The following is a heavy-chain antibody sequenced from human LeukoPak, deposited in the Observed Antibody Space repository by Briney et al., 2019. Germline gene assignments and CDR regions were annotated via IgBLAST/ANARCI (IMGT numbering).Heavy chain of an antibody. D-gene: IGHD1-26*01. CDR3: ARRSAGATHFDY. Sequence: SETLSLTCTVSGGSLSSYYWSWIRQPPGKGLECIAYIYYSGSTNYNPSLKSRVTISVDPSKNQFSLKLGYVAAADTAVYYCARRSAGATHFDYWGQGTLVTVSS. CDR2: IYYSGST. CDR1: GGSLSSYY. J-gene: IGHJ4*02. V-gene: IGHV4-59*08.